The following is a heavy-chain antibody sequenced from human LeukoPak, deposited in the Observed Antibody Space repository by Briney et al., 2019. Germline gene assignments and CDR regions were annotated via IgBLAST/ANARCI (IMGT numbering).Heavy chain of an antibody. D-gene: IGHD3-22*01. CDR2: INPNSGGT. CDR3: ARGASSGYYYL. V-gene: IGHV1-2*02. Sequence: ASVKVSCKASRYTFTGYYMHWVRQAPGQGLEWMGWINPNSGGTNYAQKLQGRVTMTRDTSISTAYMELSRLRSDDTAVYYCARGASSGYYYLWGQGTLVTVSS. J-gene: IGHJ5*02. CDR1: RYTFTGYY.